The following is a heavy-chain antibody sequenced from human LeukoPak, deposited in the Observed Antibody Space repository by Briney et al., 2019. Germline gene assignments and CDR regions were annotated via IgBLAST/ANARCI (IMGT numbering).Heavy chain of an antibody. V-gene: IGHV3-33*01. J-gene: IGHJ6*02. CDR2: IWYDGSRK. Sequence: GGSLRLSCAASGFTSSTYGMQWVRQAPGKGLEWVALIWYDGSRKYYADSVKGRFTISRDNSKNTLYLEMNSLRAEDSAVYSCARLDAPGVVTLDYYYYGMDVWGQGTTVTVSS. CDR1: GFTSSTYG. CDR3: ARLDAPGVVTLDYYYYGMDV. D-gene: IGHD3-3*01.